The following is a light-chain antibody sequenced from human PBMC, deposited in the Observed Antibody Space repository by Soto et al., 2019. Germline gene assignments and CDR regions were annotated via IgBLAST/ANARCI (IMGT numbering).Light chain of an antibody. CDR2: GAS. J-gene: IGKJ3*01. Sequence: EIVLTQSPGTLSLSPGERATLSCRASQSVSSSNLAWYQQTPGQAPRLLIYGASSRATGILDRFSGSGSGTDFTLTISRLEPEDFAVYYCQYGRSPLFTFGPGTTVDIK. CDR3: QYGRSPLFT. CDR1: QSVSSSN. V-gene: IGKV3-20*01.